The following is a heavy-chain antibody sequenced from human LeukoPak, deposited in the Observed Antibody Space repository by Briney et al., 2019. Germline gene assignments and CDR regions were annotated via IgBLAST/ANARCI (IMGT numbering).Heavy chain of an antibody. CDR1: GGSISSYY. D-gene: IGHD3-16*01. CDR3: ARDGGEEDPQFTY. V-gene: IGHV4-59*01. Sequence: SETLPLTCTVSGGSISSYYWSWLRQPPGKGLEWIGYIYYSGSTNYNPSLKSRVTISVDTSKNQFSLKLSSVTAADTAVYYCARDGGEEDPQFTYWGQGTLVTVSS. CDR2: IYYSGST. J-gene: IGHJ4*02.